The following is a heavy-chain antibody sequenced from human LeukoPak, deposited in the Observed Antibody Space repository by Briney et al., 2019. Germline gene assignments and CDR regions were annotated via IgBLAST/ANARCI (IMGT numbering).Heavy chain of an antibody. CDR1: GFTFSTYW. Sequence: PGGSLRLSCVGSGFTFSTYWMSWVRQAPGKGLEWVANIMQDGSEKNYVDSVKGRFTISRDNARNSLYLQMNTLRAEDTALYYCAKDMLQLWLSVGPLDYWGQGTLVTVSS. CDR3: AKDMLQLWLSVGPLDY. J-gene: IGHJ4*02. V-gene: IGHV3-7*03. CDR2: IMQDGSEK. D-gene: IGHD5-18*01.